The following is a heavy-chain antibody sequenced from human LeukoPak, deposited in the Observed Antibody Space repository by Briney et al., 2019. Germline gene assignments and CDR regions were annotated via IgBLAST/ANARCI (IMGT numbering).Heavy chain of an antibody. CDR1: GFTFSSNG. CDR3: AKDTGGGNSDYFDY. V-gene: IGHV3-33*06. J-gene: IGHJ4*02. Sequence: GGSLRLSCAASGFTFSSNGMHWVRQAPGMGLEWVAVIWYDGSNKYYADSVKGRFTISRDNSKNTLYLQMNSLRAEDTAVYYCAKDTGGGNSDYFDYWGQGTLVTVSS. CDR2: IWYDGSNK. D-gene: IGHD2-8*02.